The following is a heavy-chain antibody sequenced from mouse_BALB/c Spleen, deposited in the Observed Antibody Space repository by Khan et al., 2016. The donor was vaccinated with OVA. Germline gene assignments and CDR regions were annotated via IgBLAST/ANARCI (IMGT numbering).Heavy chain of an antibody. D-gene: IGHD2-2*01. Sequence: VQLQQPGPELMKPATSVKISCKASGYSFTTYYIHWVMQSHGKSLEWIGYIDPFSGATTFNQKFKGKATFTVDQSSRTSYIHLSNLTSEDSAIYYCTRQGYVAWFTYWGQGTMVTVSA. J-gene: IGHJ3*01. V-gene: IGHV1S135*01. CDR1: GYSFTTYY. CDR3: TRQGYVAWFTY. CDR2: IDPFSGAT.